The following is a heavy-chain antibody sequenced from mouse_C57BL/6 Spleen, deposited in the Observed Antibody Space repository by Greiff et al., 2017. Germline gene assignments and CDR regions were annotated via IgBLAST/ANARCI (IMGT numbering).Heavy chain of an antibody. D-gene: IGHD2-10*01. CDR3: ARTSFYGYSMDY. CDR1: GFTFSDYG. CDR2: ISSGSSTL. Sequence: VQLKESGGGLVKPGGSLQLSCAASGFTFSDYGMHWVRQAPEKGLEWVAYISSGSSTLYYADTVTGRFTISRDHAKNTLFLQMTSLRSEDTAMYYCARTSFYGYSMDYWGQGTSVTVSS. V-gene: IGHV5-17*01. J-gene: IGHJ4*01.